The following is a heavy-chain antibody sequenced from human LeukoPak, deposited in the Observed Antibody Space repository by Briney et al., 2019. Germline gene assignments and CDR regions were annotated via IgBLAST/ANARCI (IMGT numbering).Heavy chain of an antibody. CDR2: INPDSGDT. Sequence: ASVKVSCKASRYTFTDYHMHWVRQAPGQGLEWMGRINPDSGDTHYAQKFQGRVTMTRDTSISTVYMELSRLRSDDTAVYYCARDQGRWGAFDIWGKGTTVTVSS. CDR3: ARDQGRWGAFDI. CDR1: RYTFTDYH. J-gene: IGHJ6*04. D-gene: IGHD5-24*01. V-gene: IGHV1-2*02.